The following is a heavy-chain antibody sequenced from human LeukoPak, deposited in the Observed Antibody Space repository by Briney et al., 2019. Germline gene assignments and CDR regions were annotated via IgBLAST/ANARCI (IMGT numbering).Heavy chain of an antibody. CDR1: SYTFTRYG. CDR2: ISGYNGNT. CDR3: ARSGRGTYYYFDL. D-gene: IGHD1-26*01. J-gene: IGHJ4*02. V-gene: IGHV1-18*01. Sequence: ASVKVSCKASSYTFTRYGISWVRQAPGQGLEWMGWISGYNGNTNYAQKFQGRVSMTADTSTSTAYMGLRSLRSDDTAVYYCARSGRGTYYYFDLWGQGTLVTVSS.